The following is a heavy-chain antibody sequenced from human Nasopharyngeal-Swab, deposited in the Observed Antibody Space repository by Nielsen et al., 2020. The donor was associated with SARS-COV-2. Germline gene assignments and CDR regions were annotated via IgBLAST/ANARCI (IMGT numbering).Heavy chain of an antibody. CDR1: GFTFSSYS. J-gene: IGHJ6*02. D-gene: IGHD6-19*01. Sequence: GEALKISWAASGFTFSSYSMNWVRQAPGKGLEWVSSISSSSSYIYYADSVKGRFTISRDNAKNSLYLQMNSLRAEDTAVYYCARITVAGDYYYGMDVWGQGTTVTVSS. CDR2: ISSSSSYI. CDR3: ARITVAGDYYYGMDV. V-gene: IGHV3-21*01.